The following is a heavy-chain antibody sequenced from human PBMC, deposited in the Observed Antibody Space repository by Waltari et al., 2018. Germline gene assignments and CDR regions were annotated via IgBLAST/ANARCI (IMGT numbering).Heavy chain of an antibody. V-gene: IGHV4-39*01. CDR3: ARRRQQPTYMDV. CDR1: GGSISSSSYY. J-gene: IGHJ6*03. Sequence: QLQLQESGPGLVKPSETLSLTCTVSGGSISSSSYYWGWTSQPPGKGLEWIGSLYYSGSTYSNPSLKSRVTISVDTSKNQFSLKLSSVTAADTAVYYCARRRQQPTYMDVWGKGTTVTVSS. D-gene: IGHD6-13*01. CDR2: LYYSGST.